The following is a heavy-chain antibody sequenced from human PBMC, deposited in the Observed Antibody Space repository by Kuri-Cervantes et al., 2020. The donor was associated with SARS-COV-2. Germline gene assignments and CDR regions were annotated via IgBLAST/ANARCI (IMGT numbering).Heavy chain of an antibody. CDR3: AIAHTVSYYPLDF. D-gene: IGHD1-26*01. Sequence: GESLKISCAASGFTFRSYAMHWVRQAPGKGLEWVAVISYDGNRRYYADSVKGRFSISRENSNNTLYLQMNSLSDEDTAVYFCAIAHTVSYYPLDFWGQGILVTVSS. J-gene: IGHJ4*02. V-gene: IGHV3-30*01. CDR2: ISYDGNRR. CDR1: GFTFRSYA.